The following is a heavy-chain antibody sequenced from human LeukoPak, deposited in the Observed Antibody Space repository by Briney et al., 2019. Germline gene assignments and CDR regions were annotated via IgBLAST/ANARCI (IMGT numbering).Heavy chain of an antibody. CDR3: AREHIHYYGSGSYRGNWFDP. J-gene: IGHJ5*02. CDR2: INPSGSST. Sequence: ASVKVSCKASGYTFTSYYMHWVRQAPGQGLEWMGIINPSGSSTSYAQKFQGRVTMSRDTSTSKVYMELSSLRSEDTAVYYCAREHIHYYGSGSYRGNWFDPWGQGTLVTVSS. CDR1: GYTFTSYY. D-gene: IGHD3-10*01. V-gene: IGHV1-46*01.